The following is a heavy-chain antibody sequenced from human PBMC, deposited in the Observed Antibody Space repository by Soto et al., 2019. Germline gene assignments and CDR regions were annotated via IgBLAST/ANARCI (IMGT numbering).Heavy chain of an antibody. J-gene: IGHJ6*02. CDR2: ISFDGSKN. D-gene: IGHD1-26*01. V-gene: IGHV3-30*18. Sequence: FLRLSCAASGFTFSSFGIHWVRQAPGKGLEWVAVISFDGSKNYYADSVKGRFTISRDNSKNTLFLQMNSLRADDTAVYYCANDSMGDHHGMDVWGQGTTVTVSS. CDR1: GFTFSSFG. CDR3: ANDSMGDHHGMDV.